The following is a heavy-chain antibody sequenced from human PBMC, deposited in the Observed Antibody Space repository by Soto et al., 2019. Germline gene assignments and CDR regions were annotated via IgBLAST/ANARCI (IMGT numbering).Heavy chain of an antibody. CDR1: GGSISSYY. CDR2: IYYNGNT. V-gene: IGHV4-59*01. Sequence: QVQLQESGPGLVKPSETLSLTCTASGGSISSYYWSWIRQPPGRGLEWIGYIYYNGNTNSNPSLKSRVTISVDTSKNQFSLKLTSVTAADTAVYYCARSILTTGAYAFDIWGQGTMITVSS. CDR3: ARSILTTGAYAFDI. J-gene: IGHJ3*02. D-gene: IGHD4-17*01.